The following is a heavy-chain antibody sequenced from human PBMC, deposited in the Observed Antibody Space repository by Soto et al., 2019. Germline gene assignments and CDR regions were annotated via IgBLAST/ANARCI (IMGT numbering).Heavy chain of an antibody. J-gene: IGHJ3*02. CDR1: GDSVSSNSAA. V-gene: IGHV6-1*01. D-gene: IGHD6-13*01. Sequence: PSQTLSLTCAISGDSVSSNSAAWNWIRQSPSRGLEWLGRTYYRSKWYNDYAVSVKSRITINPDTSKNQFSLQLNSVTPEDTAVYYCASSREDRSSEPYSTTRLSAFDIWGQGTMVTVSS. CDR2: TYYRSKWYN. CDR3: ASSREDRSSEPYSTTRLSAFDI.